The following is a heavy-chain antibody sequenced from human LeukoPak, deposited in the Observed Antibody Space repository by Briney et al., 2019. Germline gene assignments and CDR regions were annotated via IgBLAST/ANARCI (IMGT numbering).Heavy chain of an antibody. Sequence: GGSLRLSCAASGFTFSSNNMNWVRQAPGKGLEWVGRVKSKSEGGTADYAAPVKGRFTISRDDSKSMLYVQMNSLKIEDTALYYCTPGGKDYVYWGQGTLVTVSS. J-gene: IGHJ4*02. CDR3: TPGGKDYVY. V-gene: IGHV3-15*07. CDR1: GFTFSSNN. CDR2: VKSKSEGGTA. D-gene: IGHD4-17*01.